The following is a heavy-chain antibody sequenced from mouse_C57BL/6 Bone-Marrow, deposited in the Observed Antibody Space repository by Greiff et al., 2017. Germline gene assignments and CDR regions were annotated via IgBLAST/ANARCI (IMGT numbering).Heavy chain of an antibody. J-gene: IGHJ3*01. D-gene: IGHD2-3*01. V-gene: IGHV14-4*01. CDR1: GFNIKDDY. Sequence: EVQLQQSGAELVRPGASVKLSCTASGFNIKDDYMHWVKQRPEQGLEWIGWIDPENGDTEYASKFQGKATITADTSYNTAYLQLSSLTSEDTAVYYCTVYDGYYEAYWGQGTLVTVSA. CDR2: IDPENGDT. CDR3: TVYDGYYEAY.